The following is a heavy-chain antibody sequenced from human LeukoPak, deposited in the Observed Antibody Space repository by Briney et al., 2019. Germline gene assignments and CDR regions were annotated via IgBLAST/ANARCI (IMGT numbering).Heavy chain of an antibody. Sequence: SETLSLTCTVSGGSISSSSYYWGWIRQPPGKGLECIGSIYYSGSTYYNPSLKSRVTISVDTSKNQFSLKLSSVTAADTAVYYCARDMAGVSSGYSAISYFDYWGQGTLVTVSS. J-gene: IGHJ4*02. CDR1: GGSISSSSYY. V-gene: IGHV4-39*07. D-gene: IGHD3-22*01. CDR3: ARDMAGVSSGYSAISYFDY. CDR2: IYYSGST.